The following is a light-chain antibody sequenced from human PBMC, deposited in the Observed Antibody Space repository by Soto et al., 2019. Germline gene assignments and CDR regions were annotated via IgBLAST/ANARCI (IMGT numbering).Light chain of an antibody. CDR1: ESISRH. Sequence: DIQMTQSPSSLSASVGDRVTITCRASESISRHLNWYQQKPGKAPNLLIYAASTLQNGVPSRFSGSGSWTDFTLTISSRQPEDFATYYCQQSYSTLSISFGQGTRLEIK. CDR3: QQSYSTLSIS. V-gene: IGKV1-39*01. J-gene: IGKJ5*01. CDR2: AAS.